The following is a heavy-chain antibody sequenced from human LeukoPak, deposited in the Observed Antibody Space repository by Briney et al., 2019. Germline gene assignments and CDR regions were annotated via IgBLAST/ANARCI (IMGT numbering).Heavy chain of an antibody. Sequence: GGSLRLSCAASGFTFSRYAVTWVRQATGKGLEWVSPFYASGGGTFYADSVKGRFTISRDNSKNMLYLQMNSLRAEDTAVYYCAKNYYDSSGYYSWYFDYWGQGTLVTVSS. CDR3: AKNYYDSSGYYSWYFDY. CDR1: GFTFSRYA. V-gene: IGHV3-23*01. CDR2: FYASGGGT. J-gene: IGHJ4*02. D-gene: IGHD3-22*01.